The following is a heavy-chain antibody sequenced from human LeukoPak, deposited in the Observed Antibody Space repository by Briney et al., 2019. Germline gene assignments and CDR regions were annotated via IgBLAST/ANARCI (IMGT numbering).Heavy chain of an antibody. Sequence: GGSLRLSCAASGFTFSSYWMHWVRQAPGKGLVWVSNINSDGSRTNYADSVRGRFTISRDNAKNTLYLQMNSLRAEDTAVYYCAKGNMASKFDYWGQGTLVTVSS. CDR1: GFTFSSYW. V-gene: IGHV3-74*01. CDR2: INSDGSRT. D-gene: IGHD2/OR15-2a*01. J-gene: IGHJ4*02. CDR3: AKGNMASKFDY.